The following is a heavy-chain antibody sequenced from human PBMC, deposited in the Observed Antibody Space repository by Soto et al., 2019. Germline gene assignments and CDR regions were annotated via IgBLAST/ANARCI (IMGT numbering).Heavy chain of an antibody. CDR2: IYYSGST. V-gene: IGHV4-59*05. CDR1: GGSISSYY. CDR3: ARQSDYDFWSGYYTHYYGMDV. J-gene: IGHJ6*02. Sequence: PXGTLSLTGTVSGGSISSYYWSWIRQPPGKGLEWIGSIYYSGSTYYNPSLKSRVTISVDTSKNQFSLKLSSVTAADTAVYYCARQSDYDFWSGYYTHYYGMDVWGQGTTVTVSS. D-gene: IGHD3-3*01.